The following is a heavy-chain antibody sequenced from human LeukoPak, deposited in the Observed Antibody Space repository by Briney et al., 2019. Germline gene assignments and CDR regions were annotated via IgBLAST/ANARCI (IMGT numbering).Heavy chain of an antibody. CDR1: GFTFSSYE. Sequence: PGGSLRLSCAASGFTFSSYEMNWVRQAPGKGLEWVAVISYDGSNKYYADSVKGRFTISRDNSKNTLYLQMNSLRAEDTAVYYCAKDAFVDTAMVYYFDYWGQGTLVTVSS. V-gene: IGHV3-30*18. J-gene: IGHJ4*02. CDR2: ISYDGSNK. D-gene: IGHD5-18*01. CDR3: AKDAFVDTAMVYYFDY.